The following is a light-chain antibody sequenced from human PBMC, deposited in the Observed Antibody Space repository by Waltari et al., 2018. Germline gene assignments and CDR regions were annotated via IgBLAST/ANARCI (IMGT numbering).Light chain of an antibody. J-gene: IGLJ1*01. CDR3: SSYTTSNAPGV. Sequence: QSALTQPASVPGSPGQSITISCTGTDSDVGAYNFVSWYRQHPGKAPHLIIYEVSERPPGITVRFSGSKSCNTASLTSSGLQADDEAVYYCSSYTTSNAPGVFGTGTKVTVL. CDR2: EVS. CDR1: DSDVGAYNF. V-gene: IGLV2-14*01.